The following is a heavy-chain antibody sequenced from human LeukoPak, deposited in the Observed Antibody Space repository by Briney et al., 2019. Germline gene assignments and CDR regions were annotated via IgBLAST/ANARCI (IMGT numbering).Heavy chain of an antibody. Sequence: GESLKISFKASGYSFTSYWIGWVGQMQGKGLGGSGILYPGDSATRYSPSFQGQVTISADKSISTAYLQWSSLKASDTAMYYCARLGGGAAAGTKYYYYYYYMDVWGKGTTVTVSS. CDR3: ARLGGGAAAGTKYYYYYYYMDV. CDR1: GYSFTSYW. CDR2: LYPGDSAT. V-gene: IGHV5-51*01. D-gene: IGHD6-13*01. J-gene: IGHJ6*03.